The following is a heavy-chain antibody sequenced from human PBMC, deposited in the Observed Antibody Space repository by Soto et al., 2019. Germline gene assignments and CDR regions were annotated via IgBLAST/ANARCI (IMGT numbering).Heavy chain of an antibody. J-gene: IGHJ2*01. Sequence: EVQLLESGGGLVQPGGSLRLSCAASGFTFGSYAMSWVRQAPGKGLEWVSAISGSGGSTYYADSVKGRFTISRDNSKNTLYLQMNSLRAEDTAVYYCASYQGWELLLDWYFDLWGRGTLVTVSS. CDR1: GFTFGSYA. CDR2: ISGSGGST. CDR3: ASYQGWELLLDWYFDL. V-gene: IGHV3-23*01. D-gene: IGHD1-26*01.